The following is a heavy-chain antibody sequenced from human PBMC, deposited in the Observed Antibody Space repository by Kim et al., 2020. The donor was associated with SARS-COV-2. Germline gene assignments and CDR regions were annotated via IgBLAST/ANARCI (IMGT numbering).Heavy chain of an antibody. CDR3: AREGNTAMVLRAFDY. Sequence: PSLQSRVTISVDTSKNQFSLKVSSVTAADTAVYYCAREGNTAMVLRAFDYWGQGTLVTVSS. J-gene: IGHJ4*02. V-gene: IGHV4-39*07. D-gene: IGHD5-18*01.